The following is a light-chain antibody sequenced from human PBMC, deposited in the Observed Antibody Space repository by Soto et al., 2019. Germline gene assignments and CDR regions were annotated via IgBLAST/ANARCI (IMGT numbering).Light chain of an antibody. Sequence: IKMTQSPSILSASVGDRVTLNCRASQSIISWLAWYQQKPGEAPKLLIYDAAALPRGVPSRFSGSGSGTEFTLTIATLQPDDFATYYCQQYETFSGTFGPGTKVDI. CDR1: QSIISW. V-gene: IGKV1-5*01. CDR3: QQYETFSGT. CDR2: DAA. J-gene: IGKJ1*01.